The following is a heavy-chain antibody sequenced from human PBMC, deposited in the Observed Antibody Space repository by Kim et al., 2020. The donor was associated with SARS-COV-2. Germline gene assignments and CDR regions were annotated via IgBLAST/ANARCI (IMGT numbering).Heavy chain of an antibody. V-gene: IGHV4-61*01. CDR3: ARGQEDRVDFWSGYYWERFDP. CDR2: IYYSGST. J-gene: IGHJ5*02. D-gene: IGHD3-3*01. Sequence: SETLSLTCTVSGGSVSSGSYYWSWIRQPPGKGLEWIGYIYYSGSTNYNPSLKSRVTISVDTSKNQFSLKLSSVTAADTAVYYCARGQEDRVDFWSGYYWERFDPWGQGTLVTVSS. CDR1: GGSVSSGSYY.